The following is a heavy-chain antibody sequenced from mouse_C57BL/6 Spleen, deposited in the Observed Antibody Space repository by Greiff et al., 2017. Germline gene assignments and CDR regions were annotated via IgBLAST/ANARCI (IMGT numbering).Heavy chain of an antibody. CDR3: ARSYGNYFYYYDMDY. CDR2: IYPGDGDT. J-gene: IGHJ4*01. D-gene: IGHD2-1*01. V-gene: IGHV1-82*01. CDR1: GYAFSSSW. Sequence: QVQLQQSGPELVKPGASVKISCKASGYAFSSSWMNWVKQRPGQGLEWIGRIYPGDGDTNYNGKFKGKATLTADKSSSTAYMQLSSLTSEDSAVYVCARSYGNYFYYYDMDYWGQGTSVTVSS.